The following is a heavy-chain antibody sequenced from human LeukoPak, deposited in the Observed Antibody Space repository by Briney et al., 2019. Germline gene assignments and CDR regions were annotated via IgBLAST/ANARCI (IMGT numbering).Heavy chain of an antibody. D-gene: IGHD2-15*01. CDR3: ARTYCSGGSCHFDY. J-gene: IGHJ4*02. CDR2: IFYSGTT. CDR1: GGSIRSDY. V-gene: IGHV4-59*08. Sequence: KPSETLSLTCTVSGGSIRSDYWSWIRQPPGKGLEWVGYIFYSGTTDSNPSLKGRVTISVDTSKNQFSLKLSSVTAADTAVYYCARTYCSGGSCHFDYWGQGTLVTVSS.